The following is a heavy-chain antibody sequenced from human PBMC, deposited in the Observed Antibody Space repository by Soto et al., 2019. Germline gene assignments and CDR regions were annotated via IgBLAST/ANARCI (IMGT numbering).Heavy chain of an antibody. Sequence: SETLSLTCTVSGGSISSYYWSWILQPAGKGLEWIGRIYTSGSTNYNPSLKSLVTISVDTSKKQFSLKLSFVTAADKAVYYCARVRSSSWSFDYGLDVWGQGTTVTVSS. CDR1: GGSISSYY. CDR2: IYTSGST. D-gene: IGHD6-13*01. CDR3: ARVRSSSWSFDYGLDV. J-gene: IGHJ6*02. V-gene: IGHV4-4*07.